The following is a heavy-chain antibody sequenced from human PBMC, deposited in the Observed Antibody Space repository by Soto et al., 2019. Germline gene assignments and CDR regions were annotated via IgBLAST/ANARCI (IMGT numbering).Heavy chain of an antibody. CDR2: VYYSGST. Sequence: QVQLQESGPGLVKPSQNLSLTCTVSGGSISSGGYYWSWIRQHPGKGLEWIGYVYYSGSTYYNPSLKRRVTISVDTSKNHLSLQLSTVAAADTAVYYCARDGHCSGGSCYTLDDDAFDIWGRGTMVTVSS. CDR3: ARDGHCSGGSCYTLDDDAFDI. V-gene: IGHV4-31*03. J-gene: IGHJ3*02. D-gene: IGHD2-15*01. CDR1: GGSISSGGYY.